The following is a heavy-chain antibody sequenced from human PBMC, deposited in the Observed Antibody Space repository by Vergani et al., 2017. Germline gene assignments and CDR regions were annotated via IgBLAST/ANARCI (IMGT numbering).Heavy chain of an antibody. V-gene: IGHV1-69*01. CDR3: AREPPVCIAAPVGRVGDTDAFDI. D-gene: IGHD6-6*01. CDR2: IIPIFGTA. J-gene: IGHJ3*02. CDR1: GGTFSSYA. Sequence: QVQLVQSGAEVKKPGSSVKVSCKASGGTFSSYAISWVRQAPGQGLEWMGGIIPIFGTANYAQKFQGRVTITADESTSTAYMELSSLRSEDTAVYYCAREPPVCIAAPVGRVGDTDAFDIWGQGTMVTVSS.